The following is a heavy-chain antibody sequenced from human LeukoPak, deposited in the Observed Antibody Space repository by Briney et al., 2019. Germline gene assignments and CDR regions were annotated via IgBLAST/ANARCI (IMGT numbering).Heavy chain of an antibody. CDR3: AASRDGDAFDI. J-gene: IGHJ3*02. CDR2: IYYSGST. V-gene: IGHV4-59*01. D-gene: IGHD5-24*01. Sequence: SETLSLTCTVSGGSISSYYWSWIRQPPGKGPEWIGYIYYSGSTNYNPSLKSRVTISVDTSKNQFSLKLSSVTAADTAVYYCAASRDGDAFDIWGQGTMVTVSS. CDR1: GGSISSYY.